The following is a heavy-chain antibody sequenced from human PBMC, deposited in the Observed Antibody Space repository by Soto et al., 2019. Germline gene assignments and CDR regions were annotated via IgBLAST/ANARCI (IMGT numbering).Heavy chain of an antibody. CDR1: GGSISNYY. Sequence: SETLSLTCTVSGGSISNYYWSWIRQPAGKGLEWIGRIYTSGYTDYNPSLKSRVTISLDTSKNQFSLKVTSMTAADTAVYYCARERREEIHDGYDIDYWGQGILATVSS. CDR3: ARERREEIHDGYDIDY. CDR2: IYTSGYT. V-gene: IGHV4-4*07. D-gene: IGHD5-12*01. J-gene: IGHJ4*02.